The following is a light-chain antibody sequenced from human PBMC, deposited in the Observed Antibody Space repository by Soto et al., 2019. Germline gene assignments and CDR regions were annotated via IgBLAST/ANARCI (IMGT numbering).Light chain of an antibody. J-gene: IGLJ1*01. CDR3: ASYSNSNTYV. V-gene: IGLV2-14*03. CDR2: DVS. CDR1: NSDVGAYKY. Sequence: QSVLTQPASVSGSPGQSITISCTGTNSDVGAYKYVSWYQQHPGKAPKLMIFDVSNRPPGVSNRISGSKSGNTASLTISGLRAEDEADYYCASYSNSNTYVFGTGTKVTVL.